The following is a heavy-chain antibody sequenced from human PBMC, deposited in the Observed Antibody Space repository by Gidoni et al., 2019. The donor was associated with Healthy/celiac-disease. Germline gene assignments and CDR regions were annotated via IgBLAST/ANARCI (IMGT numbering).Heavy chain of an antibody. D-gene: IGHD5-12*01. Sequence: EVQLLESGGGWVQPGGSLRLSCAASGFTFRSYAMSWVRQAPGKGLEWVSAISGSGGSTYYADSVKGRFTISRDNSKNTLYLQMNSLRAEDTAVYYCAKLEWLRPGEDYWGQGTLVTVSS. CDR2: ISGSGGST. CDR3: AKLEWLRPGEDY. J-gene: IGHJ4*02. CDR1: GFTFRSYA. V-gene: IGHV3-23*01.